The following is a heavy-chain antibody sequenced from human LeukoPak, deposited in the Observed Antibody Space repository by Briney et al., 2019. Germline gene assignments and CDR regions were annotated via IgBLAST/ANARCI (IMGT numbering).Heavy chain of an antibody. CDR3: AKKGCSSITCYTNC. V-gene: IGHV3-9*01. D-gene: IGHD2-2*02. Sequence: GRSLRLSCAASGFTFDEYAMHWVRQAPGKGLEWVSSISWNSGTIAYADSVKGRFTVSRDNAKNSLYLQMGSLRAEDTALYYCAKKGCSSITCYTNCWGRGTLVTVSS. CDR1: GFTFDEYA. J-gene: IGHJ4*02. CDR2: ISWNSGTI.